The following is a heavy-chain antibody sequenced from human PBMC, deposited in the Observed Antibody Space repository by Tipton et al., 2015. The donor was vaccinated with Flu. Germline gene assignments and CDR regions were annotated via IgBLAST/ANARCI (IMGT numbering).Heavy chain of an antibody. V-gene: IGHV4-39*07. CDR2: IYTSGST. J-gene: IGHJ6*03. D-gene: IGHD3-3*01. CDR1: GGSISSSSYY. CDR3: ARDSGNRGFWSGYYTLGHPGNYYYYYMDV. Sequence: TLSLTCTVSGGSISSSSYYWGWIRQPPGKGLEWIGSIYTSGSTNYNPSLKSRVTMSVDTSKNQFSLKLSSVTAADTAVYYCARDSGNRGFWSGYYTLGHPGNYYYYYMDVWGKGTTVTVSS.